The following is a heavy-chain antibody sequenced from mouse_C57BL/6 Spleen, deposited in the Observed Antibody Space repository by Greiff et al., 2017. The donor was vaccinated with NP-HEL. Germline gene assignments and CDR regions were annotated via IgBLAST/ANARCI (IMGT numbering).Heavy chain of an antibody. Sequence: EVMLVESGAELVRPGASVTLSCTASGFNIKDDYMHWVKQRPEQGLGWIGWIDPENGDTEYASKFQGKATITADTSSNTAYLQLSSLTSEDTAVYYCTTWRAQATGAYWGQGTLVTVSA. V-gene: IGHV14-4*01. CDR1: GFNIKDDY. CDR2: IDPENGDT. D-gene: IGHD3-2*02. CDR3: TTWRAQATGAY. J-gene: IGHJ3*01.